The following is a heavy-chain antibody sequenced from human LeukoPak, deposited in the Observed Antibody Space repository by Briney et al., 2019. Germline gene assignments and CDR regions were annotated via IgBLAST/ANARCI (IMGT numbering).Heavy chain of an antibody. D-gene: IGHD4-23*01. CDR3: AREDPNYGGNSVLPFDY. CDR1: GYTFTSYY. V-gene: IGHV1-46*01. J-gene: IGHJ4*02. CDR2: INPSGGST. Sequence: ASVNVSCKASGYTFTSYYMHWVRQAPGQGLEWMGIINPSGGSTSYAQKFQGRVTMTRDTSTSTVYMELSSLRSEDTAVYYCAREDPNYGGNSVLPFDYWGQGTLVTVSS.